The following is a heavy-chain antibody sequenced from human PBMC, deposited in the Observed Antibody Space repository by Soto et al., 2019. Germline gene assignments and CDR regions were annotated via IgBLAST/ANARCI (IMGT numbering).Heavy chain of an antibody. CDR2: IFWDDEK. J-gene: IGHJ4*02. V-gene: IGHV2-5*02. CDR3: AHRLGEFGSRLAFDY. D-gene: IGHD3-10*01. Sequence: QITLKESSPTLVKTTQTLTLTCTFSGFSLSTSGVSVGWIRQPPGKALEWLALIFWDDEKRYSPTLKSRLTNTKDTSKNQVVLTLTNMDPVDTATYYCAHRLGEFGSRLAFDYWGQGILVTVSS. CDR1: GFSLSTSGVS.